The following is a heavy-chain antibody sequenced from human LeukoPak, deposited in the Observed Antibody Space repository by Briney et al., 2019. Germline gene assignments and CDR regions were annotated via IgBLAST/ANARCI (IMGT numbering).Heavy chain of an antibody. CDR1: GFTFSSYA. D-gene: IGHD5-24*01. V-gene: IGHV3-23*01. J-gene: IGHJ4*02. CDR3: AKLMSPEIAMTYPDY. CDR2: ISGSGGST. Sequence: PGGSLRLSCAASGFTFSSYAMSWVRQAPGKGLEWVSAISGSGGSTYYADSVEGRFTISRDNSKNTLYLQMNSLRAEDTAVYYCAKLMSPEIAMTYPDYWGQGTLVTVSS.